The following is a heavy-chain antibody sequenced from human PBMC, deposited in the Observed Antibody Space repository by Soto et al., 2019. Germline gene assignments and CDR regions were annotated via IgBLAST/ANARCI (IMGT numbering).Heavy chain of an antibody. D-gene: IGHD3-22*01. V-gene: IGHV4-59*01. J-gene: IGHJ4*02. Sequence: PSETLSLTCTVSGGSISSYYWSWIRQPPGKGLEWIGYIYFRGTTNYNPSLKSRVTMSADTSKNQFSLKLNSVTAADTAVYYCARMNYYDTSCYAFDSSGKGMMVILSS. CDR3: ARMNYYDTSCYAFDS. CDR1: GGSISSYY. CDR2: IYFRGTT.